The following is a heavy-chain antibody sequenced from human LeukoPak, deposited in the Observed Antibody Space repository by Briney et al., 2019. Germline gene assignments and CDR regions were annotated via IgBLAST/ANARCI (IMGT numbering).Heavy chain of an antibody. J-gene: IGHJ4*02. V-gene: IGHV3-11*04. CDR2: ISGGGNVV. D-gene: IGHD3-22*01. CDR3: ARMPRIVEN. CDR1: GFTLSDYY. Sequence: PGGSLRLSCAASGFTLSDYYMSWFRQAPGKGLEWLSYISGGGNVVNYTDSVKGRFTVSRDNAKNSLYLQMDSLRAEDTAIYYCARMPRIVENWGQGTLVTVSS.